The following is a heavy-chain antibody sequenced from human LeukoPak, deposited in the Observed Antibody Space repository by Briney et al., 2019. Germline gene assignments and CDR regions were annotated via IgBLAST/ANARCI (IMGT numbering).Heavy chain of an antibody. CDR1: GFTFSSYA. V-gene: IGHV3-23*01. D-gene: IGHD3-9*01. Sequence: GESLKISCATSGFTFSSYAMSWVRQAPGKGLEWVSGIGASGGSTYYAASVKGRFTISRDNSKNTLYLQMNSLRTEDTAVYYCAKAEGYDILTGLDYWGQGTLVTVSS. CDR2: IGASGGST. CDR3: AKAEGYDILTGLDY. J-gene: IGHJ4*02.